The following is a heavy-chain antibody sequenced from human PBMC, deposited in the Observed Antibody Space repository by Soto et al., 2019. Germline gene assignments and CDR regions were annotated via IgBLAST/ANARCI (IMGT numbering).Heavy chain of an antibody. J-gene: IGHJ6*02. CDR3: ASCYYYDSSGYPASYYYGMAV. CDR2: IIPICVTA. CDR1: GRTFSSYA. D-gene: IGHD3-22*01. Sequence: SVKFSCKASGRTFSSYAISWVRHAPGQGLECMAGIIPICVTANYSQKVQGRVTITADKSTSTADMELSSLRSEDTAVYYCASCYYYDSSGYPASYYYGMAVWGPGTTVTVSS. V-gene: IGHV1-69*06.